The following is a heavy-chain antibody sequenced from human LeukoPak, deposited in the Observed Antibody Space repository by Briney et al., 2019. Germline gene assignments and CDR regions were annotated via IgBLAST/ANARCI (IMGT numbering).Heavy chain of an antibody. CDR2: ISTHNGNT. D-gene: IGHD2-2*01. V-gene: IGHV1-18*01. J-gene: IGHJ3*02. CDR3: ARDGPGYCSSTSCFDAFDI. CDR1: GYTFTNYG. Sequence: ASVKVSCTASGYTFTNYGIASVRQAPGQGLEWMGWISTHNGNTDYAQKHQGRVTVTTDTSTSTAYMELRSLRSDDTAVYYCARDGPGYCSSTSCFDAFDIWGQGTMVTVSS.